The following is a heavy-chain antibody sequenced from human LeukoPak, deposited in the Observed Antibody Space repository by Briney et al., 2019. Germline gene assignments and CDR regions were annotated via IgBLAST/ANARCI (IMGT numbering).Heavy chain of an antibody. D-gene: IGHD3-22*01. CDR1: GFTFRSYA. J-gene: IGHJ3*02. CDR2: ISGSGDTT. V-gene: IGHV3-23*01. CDR3: AKSITMIVVVVGNAFDI. Sequence: GGSLRLSCAASGFTFRSYAMNWVRQAPGKGLEWVSVISGSGDTTNYADSVKGRFTNSRDNSKNTLYLQMNSLRAEDTAVYYCAKSITMIVVVVGNAFDIWGQGTMVTVSS.